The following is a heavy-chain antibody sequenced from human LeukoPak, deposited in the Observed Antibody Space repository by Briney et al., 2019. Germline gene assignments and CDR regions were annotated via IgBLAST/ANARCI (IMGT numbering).Heavy chain of an antibody. J-gene: IGHJ4*02. Sequence: GGSPRLSCAASGLTFSSYGMSWVRQAPGKGLEWVSTISASGGSTYYADSVKGRFTISRDNSKNTLYLQMNSLRAEDTAVYYCAKEYSGYYYGSGSYFDYWGQGTLVTVSS. D-gene: IGHD3-10*01. V-gene: IGHV3-23*01. CDR3: AKEYSGYYYGSGSYFDY. CDR2: ISASGGST. CDR1: GLTFSSYG.